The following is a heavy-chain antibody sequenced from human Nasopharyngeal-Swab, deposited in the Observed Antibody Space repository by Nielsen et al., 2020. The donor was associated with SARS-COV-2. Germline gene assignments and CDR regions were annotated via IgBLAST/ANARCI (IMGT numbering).Heavy chain of an antibody. D-gene: IGHD3-10*01. CDR3: ASSSGMVQPYGMDV. CDR1: GFTFSSYA. CDR2: ISYDGSNK. V-gene: IGHV3-30*04. J-gene: IGHJ6*02. Sequence: GSLRLSCAASGFTFSSYAMHWVRQAPGKGLEWVAVISYDGSNKYYADSVKGRFTISRDNSKNTLYLQMNSLRAEDTAVYYCASSSGMVQPYGMDVWGQGTTVTVSS.